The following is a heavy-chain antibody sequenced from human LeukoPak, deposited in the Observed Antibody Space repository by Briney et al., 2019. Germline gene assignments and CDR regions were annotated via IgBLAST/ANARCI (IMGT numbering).Heavy chain of an antibody. CDR1: GFTFSSYS. D-gene: IGHD5-18*01. Sequence: GGSLRLSCAASGFTFSSYSMNWVRQAPGKGLEWVSSISSSSSYIYYADSVKGRFAISRDNAKNSLYLQMNSLRAEDTAVYYCARVGLRGYSYGYYMDVWGKGTTVTVSS. CDR3: ARVGLRGYSYGYYMDV. V-gene: IGHV3-21*01. CDR2: ISSSSSYI. J-gene: IGHJ6*03.